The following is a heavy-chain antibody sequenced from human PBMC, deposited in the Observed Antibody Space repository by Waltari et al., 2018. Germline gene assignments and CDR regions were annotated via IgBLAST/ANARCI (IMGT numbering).Heavy chain of an antibody. CDR2: IWYDGSNK. V-gene: IGHV3-33*01. D-gene: IGHD1-26*01. CDR1: GFISSSSG. J-gene: IGHJ4*02. Sequence: QVQLVESGGGVVQPGRSLSLSCAASGFISSSSGLHWVRQAPGKGLEGVAVIWYDGSNKNYADSVKGRFTISRDNYKNTLYLQMNSLRAEDTAVYYCARDRGGSYLDYWGQGTLVTVSS. CDR3: ARDRGGSYLDY.